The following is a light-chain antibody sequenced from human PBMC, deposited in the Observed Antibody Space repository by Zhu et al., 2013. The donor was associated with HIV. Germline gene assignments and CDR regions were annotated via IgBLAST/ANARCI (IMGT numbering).Light chain of an antibody. CDR1: QDIRHY. J-gene: IGKJ5*01. CDR2: ASS. V-gene: IGKV1-27*01. CDR3: QQYDNLSPIT. Sequence: DIQLTQSPSFLSASIGDRVTITCRASQDIRHYLAWYQQKPGKVPQVLIYASSTLQSGVPPRFSGSGSGTDFTFTISSLQPEDFATYYCQQYDNLSPITFGQGTRLEIK.